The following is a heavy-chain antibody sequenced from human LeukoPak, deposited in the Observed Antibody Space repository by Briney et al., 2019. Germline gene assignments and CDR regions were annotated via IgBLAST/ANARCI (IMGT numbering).Heavy chain of an antibody. CDR3: AKGLSVITPYYFDF. D-gene: IGHD3-22*01. J-gene: IGHJ4*02. CDR2: ISASVGAT. CDR1: GFTFSNYA. V-gene: IGHV3-23*01. Sequence: PGGSLRLSCAASGFTFSNYAMSWVRQPPGKGLEWVSGISASVGATYYAASVQGRFTISRDYSKNTLYLQMNSLRGEDTAVYYCAKGLSVITPYYFDFWGQGTLVTVSS.